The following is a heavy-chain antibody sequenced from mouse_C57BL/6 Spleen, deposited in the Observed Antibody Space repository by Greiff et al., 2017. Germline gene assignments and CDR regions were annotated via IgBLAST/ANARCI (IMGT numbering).Heavy chain of an antibody. Sequence: QVQLQQSGAELAKPGASVKLSCKASGYTFTSYWMHWVKQRHGRGLEWIGYINPSSGYPKYNQKFKDKATLTADKSSSTAYMQRSSLTYEDSAVYYCAIWGITTVVALYYYAMDYWGQGTSVTVAS. J-gene: IGHJ4*01. CDR2: INPSSGYP. V-gene: IGHV1-7*01. CDR3: AIWGITTVVALYYYAMDY. D-gene: IGHD1-1*01. CDR1: GYTFTSYW.